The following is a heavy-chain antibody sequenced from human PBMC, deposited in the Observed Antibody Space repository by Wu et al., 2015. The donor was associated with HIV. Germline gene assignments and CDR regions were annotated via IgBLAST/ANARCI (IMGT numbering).Heavy chain of an antibody. V-gene: IGHV1-2*02. CDR1: GYTFTGYY. Sequence: QVQLVQSGAEVKKPGASVRVSCKTSGYTFTGYYIHWVRQAPGQGLEWMGWINPGSGDTSYSQKLQNRVTMTRDTSISTAYMELNRLRFDDTAVYYCASDPQEVSGWYTHWGQGTLVTVSS. J-gene: IGHJ4*02. D-gene: IGHD6-19*01. CDR2: INPGSGDT. CDR3: ASDPQEVSGWYTH.